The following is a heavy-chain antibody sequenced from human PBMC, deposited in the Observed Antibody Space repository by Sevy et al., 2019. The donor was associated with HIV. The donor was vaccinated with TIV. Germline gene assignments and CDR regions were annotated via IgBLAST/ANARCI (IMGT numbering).Heavy chain of an antibody. CDR3: AKDMLVLRFLEWLPYFDY. V-gene: IGHV3-30*02. CDR2: IRYDGSNK. D-gene: IGHD3-3*01. Sequence: GGSLRLSCAASGFTFSSYGMHWVRQAPGKGLEWVAFIRYDGSNKYYADSVKGRFTISRDNSKNTLYLQMNSLRAEDTAGYYCAKDMLVLRFLEWLPYFDYWGQGTLVTVSS. CDR1: GFTFSSYG. J-gene: IGHJ4*02.